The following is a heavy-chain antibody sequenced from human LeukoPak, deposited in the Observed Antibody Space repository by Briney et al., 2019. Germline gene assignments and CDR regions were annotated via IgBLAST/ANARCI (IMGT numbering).Heavy chain of an antibody. CDR3: AKHGSITMVRGVIVAFDI. J-gene: IGHJ3*02. CDR1: GFTFSSYG. Sequence: GGSLRLSCAASGFTFSSYGMNWVRQAPGKGLEWVSAISGSGGSTYYADSVKGRFTISRDNSKNALYLQMNSLRAEDTAVYYCAKHGSITMVRGVIVAFDIWGQGTMVTVSS. D-gene: IGHD3-10*01. CDR2: ISGSGGST. V-gene: IGHV3-23*01.